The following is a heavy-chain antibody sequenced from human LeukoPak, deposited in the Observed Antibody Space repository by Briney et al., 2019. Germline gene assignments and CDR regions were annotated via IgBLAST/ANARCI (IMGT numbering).Heavy chain of an antibody. D-gene: IGHD6-13*01. CDR2: IYYSRST. Sequence: SETLSLTCTVSGCSISSGGYYWSCIRQHPGKGLEWIGYIYYSRSTYYNPSLKSRVTISVDTSKNQFSLKLSSVTAADTAVYYCARIYSSSWYADYWGQGTLVTVSS. CDR3: ARIYSSSWYADY. CDR1: GCSISSGGYY. V-gene: IGHV4-31*03. J-gene: IGHJ4*02.